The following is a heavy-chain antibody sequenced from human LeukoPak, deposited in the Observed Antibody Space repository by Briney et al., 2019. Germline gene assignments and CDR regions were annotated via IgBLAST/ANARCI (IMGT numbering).Heavy chain of an antibody. CDR3: ARGEPGGRDY. CDR1: GGSFSTYY. CDR2: INHSGIT. D-gene: IGHD3-10*01. V-gene: IGHV4-34*01. J-gene: IGHJ4*02. Sequence: SETLSLTCAVYGGSFSTYYWNWIRQPPGKGLEWTGEINHSGITNYNPSLKSRVIISVDTSKKQSSLRLTSVTAADTAVYYCARGEPGGRDYWGQGTLVTVSS.